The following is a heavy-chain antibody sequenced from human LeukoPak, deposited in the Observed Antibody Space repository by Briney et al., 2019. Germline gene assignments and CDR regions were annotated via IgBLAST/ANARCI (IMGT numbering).Heavy chain of an antibody. CDR3: ARNHPRYCSGGSCYSGYYFDY. V-gene: IGHV1-18*01. D-gene: IGHD2-15*01. J-gene: IGHJ4*02. Sequence: ASVKVSCKASGYTFTSYGISWVRQAPGQGLEWMGWISAYNGNTNYAQKLQGRVTMTTDTSTSTAYVELRSLRSDDTAVYYCARNHPRYCSGGSCYSGYYFDYWGQGTLVTVSS. CDR2: ISAYNGNT. CDR1: GYTFTSYG.